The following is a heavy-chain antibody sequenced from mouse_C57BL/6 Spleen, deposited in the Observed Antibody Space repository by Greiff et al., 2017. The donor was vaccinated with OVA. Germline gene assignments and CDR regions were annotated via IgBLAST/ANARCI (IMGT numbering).Heavy chain of an antibody. J-gene: IGHJ4*01. Sequence: QVQLQQSGAELVRPGTSVKVSCKASGYAFTNYLIEWVKQRPGQGLEWIGVINPGSGGTNYNEKFKGKATLTADKSSSTAYMLLSSLTSEDSAVYFCARTYYSNYDSAMDYWGQGTSVTVSS. CDR3: ARTYYSNYDSAMDY. V-gene: IGHV1-54*01. D-gene: IGHD2-5*01. CDR1: GYAFTNYL. CDR2: INPGSGGT.